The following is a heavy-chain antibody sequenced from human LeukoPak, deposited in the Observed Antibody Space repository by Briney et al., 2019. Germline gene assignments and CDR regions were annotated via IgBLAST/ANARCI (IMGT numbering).Heavy chain of an antibody. Sequence: SETLSLTCAVYGGSFSGYYWSWIRQPPGKGLEWIGEINHSGSTNYNPSLKSRVTISVDTSKNQFSLKLSSVTAADTAVYYCARPGGYGSGWYYFDYWGQGTLVTVSS. D-gene: IGHD6-19*01. V-gene: IGHV4-34*01. J-gene: IGHJ4*02. CDR2: INHSGST. CDR1: GGSFSGYY. CDR3: ARPGGYGSGWYYFDY.